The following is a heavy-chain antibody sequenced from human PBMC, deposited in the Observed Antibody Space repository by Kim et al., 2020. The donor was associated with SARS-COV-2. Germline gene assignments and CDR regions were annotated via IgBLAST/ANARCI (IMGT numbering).Heavy chain of an antibody. J-gene: IGHJ4*02. V-gene: IGHV4-61*02. D-gene: IGHD3-22*01. Sequence: SETLSLTCTVSGGSISSGSYYWSWIRQPAGKGLEWIGRIYTSGSTNYNPSLKSRVTISVDTSKNQFSLKLSSVTAADTAVYYCARTRGVEGSSGYPEYYFDYWGQGTLVTVSS. CDR1: GGSISSGSYY. CDR2: IYTSGST. CDR3: ARTRGVEGSSGYPEYYFDY.